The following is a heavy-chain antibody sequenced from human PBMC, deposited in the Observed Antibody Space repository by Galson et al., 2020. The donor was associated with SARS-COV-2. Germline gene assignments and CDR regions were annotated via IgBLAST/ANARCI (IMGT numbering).Heavy chain of an antibody. Sequence: SETLSLTCTVSGYSVSTTNYWGWVRQPPGRGLEWIGSVYPSGTTYYNPSLKSRLTISVDTSKNQFSLRLDSVTAADTARHYCARQCGNMILLVTVPGWYFELWGRGTLVTVSA. CDR3: ARQCGNMILLVTVPGWYFEL. V-gene: IGHV4-38-2*02. CDR2: VYPSGTT. CDR1: GYSVSTTNY. J-gene: IGHJ2*01. D-gene: IGHD2-15*01.